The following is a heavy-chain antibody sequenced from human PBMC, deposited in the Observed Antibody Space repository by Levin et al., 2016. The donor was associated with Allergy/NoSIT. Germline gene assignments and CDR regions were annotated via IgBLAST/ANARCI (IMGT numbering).Heavy chain of an antibody. J-gene: IGHJ4*02. CDR3: ARSSGSTNDY. Sequence: WIRQPPGKGLEWMGRIDPSDSYINYTPSFQGHVSISADKSISTAYLQWSSLKASDTAMYYCARSSGSTNDYWGQGTLVTVSS. D-gene: IGHD6-19*01. V-gene: IGHV5-10-1*01. CDR2: IDPSDSYI.